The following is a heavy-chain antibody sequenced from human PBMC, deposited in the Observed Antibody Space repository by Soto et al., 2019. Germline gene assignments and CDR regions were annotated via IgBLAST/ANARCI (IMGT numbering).Heavy chain of an antibody. CDR2: IYSDGST. Sequence: PGGSLRLSCAASGFTVSSNYMNWVRQAPGKGLEWVSVIYSDGSTYYADSVKGRFTISRDTSKNTLYLQMNSLRAEDTAVYYCASYGFTVNGFDYWGQGNLVTVSS. CDR1: GFTVSSNY. J-gene: IGHJ4*02. D-gene: IGHD4-4*01. CDR3: ASYGFTVNGFDY. V-gene: IGHV3-66*01.